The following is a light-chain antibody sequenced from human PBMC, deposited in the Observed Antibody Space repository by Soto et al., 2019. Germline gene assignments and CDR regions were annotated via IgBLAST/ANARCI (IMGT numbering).Light chain of an antibody. J-gene: IGKJ5*01. CDR3: QQYHNWPIT. CDR2: GAS. Sequence: EIVLTQSPATXSXXPXXXXXXXXRASQSVTRNYLAWFQQKPGQAPRLLVFGASTRATGIPARFSSSGSGTEFTLTISSLQSEDFAVYYCQQYHNWPITFGQGTRLEI. V-gene: IGKV3-15*01. CDR1: QSVTRN.